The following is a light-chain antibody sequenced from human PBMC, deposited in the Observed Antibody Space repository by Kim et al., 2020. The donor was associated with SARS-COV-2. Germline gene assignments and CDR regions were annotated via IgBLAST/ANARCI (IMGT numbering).Light chain of an antibody. CDR1: QSVSSS. CDR2: GAS. V-gene: IGKV3-15*01. Sequence: VSPGERATRACRASQSVSSSLAWYQQKPGQAPRLLLYGASTRATGIPARFSGSGSGTEFTLTISSLQSEDFVVYYCQQYNNWPPLTFGGGTKVEI. CDR3: QQYNNWPPLT. J-gene: IGKJ4*01.